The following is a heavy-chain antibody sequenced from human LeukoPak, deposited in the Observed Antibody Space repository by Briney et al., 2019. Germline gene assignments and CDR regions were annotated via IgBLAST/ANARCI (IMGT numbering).Heavy chain of an antibody. CDR3: ARHQGSTVFNY. V-gene: IGHV4-59*08. CDR1: GDSIDPYS. J-gene: IGHJ1*01. D-gene: IGHD5/OR15-5a*01. CDR2: ISHIGTI. Sequence: KPSETLSLTCTISGDSIDPYSWSWIRQPPGKGLEWIGYISHIGTIKYNTSLMSRVSMGLDKPNNEFSLSRRSVAATDTALYFSARHQGSTVFNYWGRGVPVIVSS.